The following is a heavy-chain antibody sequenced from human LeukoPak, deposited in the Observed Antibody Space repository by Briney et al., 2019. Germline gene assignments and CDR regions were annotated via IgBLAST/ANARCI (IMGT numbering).Heavy chain of an antibody. Sequence: SETLSLTCTVSGGSISSGSYYWSWIRQPPGKGLEWIGFIYYSGSTYYNPSPKSRVTISADTSRNQFSLKLISVTAADTAVYYCARDKGLEMYYYGSFDPWGQGTLVTVSS. CDR3: ARDKGLEMYYYGSFDP. CDR2: IYYSGST. V-gene: IGHV4-61*01. D-gene: IGHD3-10*01. J-gene: IGHJ5*02. CDR1: GGSISSGSYY.